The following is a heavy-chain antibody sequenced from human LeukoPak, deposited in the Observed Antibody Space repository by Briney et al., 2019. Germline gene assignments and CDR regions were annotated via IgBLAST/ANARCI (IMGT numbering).Heavy chain of an antibody. CDR2: ISGPGGAT. CDR1: GFTFSNYA. D-gene: IGHD6-19*01. J-gene: IGHJ3*02. Sequence: PGGSLRLSCAASGFTFSNYAMSWVRQAPGKGLEWVSTISGPGGATFYADSVKGRFTISRDNSKITLYLQMNSLRVEDTAVYYCAKEEYSSVRGAFDIWGQGTMVTVSS. V-gene: IGHV3-23*01. CDR3: AKEEYSSVRGAFDI.